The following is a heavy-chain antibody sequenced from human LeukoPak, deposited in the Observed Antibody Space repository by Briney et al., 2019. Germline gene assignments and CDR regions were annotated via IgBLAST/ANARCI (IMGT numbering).Heavy chain of an antibody. Sequence: SETLSLTCTVSGGSISSYYWSWIRQPAGKGLEWIGRIYTSGSTNYNPSLKSRVTMSVDTSKNQFSLKLSSVTAADTAVYYCARHGFGYSSSWSDYWGQGTLVTVSS. J-gene: IGHJ4*02. V-gene: IGHV4-4*07. CDR3: ARHGFGYSSSWSDY. CDR1: GGSISSYY. CDR2: IYTSGST. D-gene: IGHD6-13*01.